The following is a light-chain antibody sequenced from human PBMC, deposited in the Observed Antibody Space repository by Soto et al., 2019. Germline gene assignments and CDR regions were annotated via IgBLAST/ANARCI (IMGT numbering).Light chain of an antibody. CDR2: GAS. V-gene: IGKV3-15*01. CDR3: QQYNNWPRT. CDR1: QSVSSN. Sequence: EIVVTQSPSTLSGSPLERSTLSCRASQSVSSNLAWYQQKPGQAPRLLIYGASTRATGIPARFSGSGSGTEFTLTISSLQSEDFAVYYCQQYNNWPRTFGQGTKV. J-gene: IGKJ1*01.